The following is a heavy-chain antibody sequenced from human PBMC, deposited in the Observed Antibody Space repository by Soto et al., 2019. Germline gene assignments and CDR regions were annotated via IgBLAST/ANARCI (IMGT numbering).Heavy chain of an antibody. Sequence: PGGSLRLSCAASGFTFSSYGMHWVRQAPGKGLEWVAVISYDGSNKYYADSVKGRFTISTDNSKNTLYLQMSSLRIEDTSVYYCARDHDARSGRPDDYWGQGTPVTVSS. J-gene: IGHJ4*02. CDR1: GFTFSSYG. CDR2: ISYDGSNK. D-gene: IGHD3-22*01. V-gene: IGHV3-30*03. CDR3: ARDHDARSGRPDDY.